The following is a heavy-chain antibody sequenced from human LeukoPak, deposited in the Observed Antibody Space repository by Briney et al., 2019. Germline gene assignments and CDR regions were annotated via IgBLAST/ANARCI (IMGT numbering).Heavy chain of an antibody. CDR1: GFAFSSRW. V-gene: IGHV3-7*01. J-gene: IGHJ4*02. Sequence: GGSLRLSCASSGFAFSSRWMSWVRQAPGKGLEWVANTKQDGSEKYYVDSVKGRFTISRDNSKNTLYLQMNSLRADDTAVYYCAKDPKGFTSAFYYFDSWGQGTLVTVSS. CDR3: AKDPKGFTSAFYYFDS. CDR2: TKQDGSEK. D-gene: IGHD6-25*01.